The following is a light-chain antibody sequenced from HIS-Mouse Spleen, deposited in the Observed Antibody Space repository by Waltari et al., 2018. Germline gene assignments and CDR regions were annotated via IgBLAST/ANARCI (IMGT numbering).Light chain of an antibody. CDR1: SSDVGGYNY. J-gene: IGLJ1*01. Sequence: QSALTQPPSASGSPGQSVTISCTGTSSDVGGYNYVSWYQQHPGKAPKLMIYGVSKRPSGVPDRFSGSKSGHTASLTVSGLQAEDEADYYCSSYAGSNNSYVFGTGTKVTVL. CDR3: SSYAGSNNSYV. CDR2: GVS. V-gene: IGLV2-8*01.